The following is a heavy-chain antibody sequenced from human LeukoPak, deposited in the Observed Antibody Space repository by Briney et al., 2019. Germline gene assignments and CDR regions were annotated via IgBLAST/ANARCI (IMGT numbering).Heavy chain of an antibody. V-gene: IGHV3-7*01. D-gene: IGHD3-22*01. Sequence: PGGSLRLSCEGSGFTFSNYWMGWVRQAPAKGLQWVANIKTDGSEKYYVDSVKGRFTISRDNAKNSLYLQMNSLRAEDTAVYYCATYSSLNRREFQYWGQGTLLTVSS. CDR3: ATYSSLNRREFQY. J-gene: IGHJ1*01. CDR2: IKTDGSEK. CDR1: GFTFSNYW.